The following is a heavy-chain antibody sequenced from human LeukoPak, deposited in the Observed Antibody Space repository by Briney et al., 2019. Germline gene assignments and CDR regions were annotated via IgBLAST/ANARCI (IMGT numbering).Heavy chain of an antibody. J-gene: IGHJ4*02. Sequence: GGSLRLSCEASGFNFDDCTMHWVRQAPGKGLEWVSLISWDGGSTYYADSVKGRFTISRDNSKNSLYLQMNSLRTEDTALYYCAKDISYYYDSSGLDYWGQGTLVTVSS. CDR2: ISWDGGST. V-gene: IGHV3-43*01. D-gene: IGHD3-22*01. CDR3: AKDISYYYDSSGLDY. CDR1: GFNFDDCT.